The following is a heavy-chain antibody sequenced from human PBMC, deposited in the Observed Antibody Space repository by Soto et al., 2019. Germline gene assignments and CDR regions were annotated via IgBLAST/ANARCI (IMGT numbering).Heavy chain of an antibody. J-gene: IGHJ6*02. V-gene: IGHV4-59*01. D-gene: IGHD6-19*01. Sequence: SETLSLTCTVSGGSISSYYWSWIRQPPGKGLEWIGYIYYSGSTNYNPSLKSRVTISVDTSKNQFSLKLSSVTAADTAVYYCARDRGVPAYRTGVAGPWGFDYYYGMDVWGQGSTVTVSS. CDR2: IYYSGST. CDR1: GGSISSYY. CDR3: ARDRGVPAYRTGVAGPWGFDYYYGMDV.